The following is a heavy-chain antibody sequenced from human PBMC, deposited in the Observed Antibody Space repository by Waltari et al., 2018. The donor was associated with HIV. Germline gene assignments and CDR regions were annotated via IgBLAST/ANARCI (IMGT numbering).Heavy chain of an antibody. CDR3: VKERGPFNGFDI. J-gene: IGHJ3*02. CDR1: GFTFSSYG. V-gene: IGHV3-33*06. CDR2: ICSYVYNK. D-gene: IGHD3-16*01. Sequence: QVYLMESGGGVVQPGGSLKLSCAASGFTFSSYGMHWFRQAPGKGLELVAIICSYVYNKFYADSVRGRFTFSRDNSKYTLSLQMNSLRAEDTALYYCVKERGPFNGFDIWGQGTMVTVSS.